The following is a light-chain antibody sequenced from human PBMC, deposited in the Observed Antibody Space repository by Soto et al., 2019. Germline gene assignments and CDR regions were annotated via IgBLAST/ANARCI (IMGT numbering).Light chain of an antibody. CDR1: QSLVHSGGNTY. CDR3: LQGTHWPPT. CDR2: KVS. Sequence: DVVMSQSPLSLPVTLGQPASISCRSSQSLVHSGGNTYLNWLQQRPGQCPRRLIYKVSNRDSGVPDRCSGSGSGTDFTLKISRVEAEDVGVYYCLQGTHWPPTFGLGTQVEIK. V-gene: IGKV2-30*02. J-gene: IGKJ1*01.